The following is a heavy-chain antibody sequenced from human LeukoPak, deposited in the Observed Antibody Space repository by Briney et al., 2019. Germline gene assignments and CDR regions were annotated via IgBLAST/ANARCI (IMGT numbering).Heavy chain of an antibody. D-gene: IGHD3-10*01. CDR3: ARVKAGYYYYMDV. V-gene: IGHV3-23*01. CDR2: ISGSGGST. J-gene: IGHJ6*03. CDR1: GFTFSSYA. Sequence: GSLRLSCAASGFTFSSYAMSWVRQAPGKGLEWVSAISGSGGSTYYADSVKGRFTISRDNSKNTLYLQMNSLRAEDTAVYYCARVKAGYYYYMDVWGKGTTVTVSS.